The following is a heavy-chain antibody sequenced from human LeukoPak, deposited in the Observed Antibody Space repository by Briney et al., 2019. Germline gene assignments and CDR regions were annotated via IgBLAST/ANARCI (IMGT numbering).Heavy chain of an antibody. D-gene: IGHD1-26*01. CDR3: AKSGGYGLIDY. V-gene: IGHV4-59*04. J-gene: IGHJ4*02. CDR2: IYYSGST. Sequence: GSLRLSCAASGFTVSSNYMSWVRQAPGKGLEWIGNIYYSGSTYYNASLQSRVTISIDTSKNQFSLRLNSVTAADTAMYYCAKSGGYGLIDYWGQGTLVTVSS. CDR1: GFTVSSNY.